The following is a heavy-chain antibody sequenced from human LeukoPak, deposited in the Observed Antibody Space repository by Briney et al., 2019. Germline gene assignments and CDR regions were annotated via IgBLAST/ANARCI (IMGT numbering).Heavy chain of an antibody. D-gene: IGHD3-3*01. V-gene: IGHV3-21*01. CDR1: GFTFSSYS. CDR3: ARASIRFSHIPDY. Sequence: GGSLRLSCAASGFTFSSYSMNWVRQAPGKGLEWVSSISSSSSYIYYADSVKGRFTISRDNAKNSLYLQMNSLRAEDTAVYYCARASIRFSHIPDYWGQGTLVTVSS. CDR2: ISSSSSYI. J-gene: IGHJ4*02.